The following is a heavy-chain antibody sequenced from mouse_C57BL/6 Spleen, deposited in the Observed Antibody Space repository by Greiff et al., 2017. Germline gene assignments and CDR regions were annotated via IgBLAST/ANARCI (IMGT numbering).Heavy chain of an antibody. CDR3: ARLSGTGFDY. CDR1: GFTFSSYG. CDR2: ISSGGSYT. J-gene: IGHJ2*01. V-gene: IGHV5-6*01. Sequence: EVMLVESGGDLVKPGGSLKLSCAASGFTFSSYGMSWVRQTPDKRLEWVATISSGGSYTYYPDSVKGRFTISRDNAKNTLYLQMSSLKSEDTAMYYCARLSGTGFDYWGQGTTLTVSS. D-gene: IGHD3-3*01.